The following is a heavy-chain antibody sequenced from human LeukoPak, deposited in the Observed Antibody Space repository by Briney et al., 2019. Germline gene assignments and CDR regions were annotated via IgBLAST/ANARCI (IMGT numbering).Heavy chain of an antibody. Sequence: GGSLRLSCAASGFTFSSYWMSWVRQAPGKGLEWVANIKQDGSEKYYVDSVKGRFTISRDNAKNSLYLQMNSLRAEDTAVYYCARVGERTYYDFWSGYQPPFDYWGQGTLVTVSS. V-gene: IGHV3-7*01. CDR2: IKQDGSEK. CDR3: ARVGERTYYDFWSGYQPPFDY. J-gene: IGHJ4*02. CDR1: GFTFSSYW. D-gene: IGHD3-3*01.